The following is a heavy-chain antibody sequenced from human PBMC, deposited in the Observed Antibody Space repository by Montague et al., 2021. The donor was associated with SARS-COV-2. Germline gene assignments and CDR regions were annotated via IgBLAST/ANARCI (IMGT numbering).Heavy chain of an antibody. Sequence: SEALSLTCTVSGYSISSGYYWGWIRQPPGKGLEWIGSIYHSGSTXYNPSLKSRVTISVDTSKNQFSLKLSSVTAADTTVYYCAEGEWELPNYWGQGTLVTASS. CDR3: AEGEWELPNY. D-gene: IGHD1-26*01. J-gene: IGHJ4*02. V-gene: IGHV4-38-2*02. CDR1: GYSISSGYY. CDR2: IYHSGST.